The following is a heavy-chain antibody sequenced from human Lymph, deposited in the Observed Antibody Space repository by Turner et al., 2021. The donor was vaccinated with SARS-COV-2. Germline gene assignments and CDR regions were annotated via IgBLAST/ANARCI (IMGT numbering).Heavy chain of an antibody. V-gene: IGHV3-64D*06. CDR3: VKDWVSSGWYNY. D-gene: IGHD6-19*01. CDR1: GFTFSSYA. Sequence: EVQLLESGGGLVQPGGSLRLSCAASGFTFSSYAMHWVRQAPGKGLEYVSAISSYGASTYYADSVKGRFTISRDNSKNTLYLQMSSLRTEDTAVYYCVKDWVSSGWYNYWGQGTLVTVSS. CDR2: ISSYGAST. J-gene: IGHJ4*02.